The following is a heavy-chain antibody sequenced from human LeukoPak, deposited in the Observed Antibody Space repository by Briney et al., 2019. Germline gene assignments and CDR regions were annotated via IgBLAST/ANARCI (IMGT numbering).Heavy chain of an antibody. V-gene: IGHV1-2*02. D-gene: IGHD4-23*01. CDR1: GYTFTGYF. CDR3: ARLGGYGGSSVNFDY. J-gene: IGHJ4*02. Sequence: ASVKVSCKASGYTFTGYFIPWVRQAPGPGLEWLGWINPNSGGTTYAKKFQGRVKMPRDTCISTACMELSKLRSAETAVYYCARLGGYGGSSVNFDYWGQGTLVTASS. CDR2: INPNSGGT.